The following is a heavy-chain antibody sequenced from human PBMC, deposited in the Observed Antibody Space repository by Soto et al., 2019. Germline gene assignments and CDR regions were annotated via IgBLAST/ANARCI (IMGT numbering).Heavy chain of an antibody. CDR3: AKDCRDNWFDP. V-gene: IGHV3-33*06. CDR1: GFIFSSYT. CDR2: IWHDGSHQ. J-gene: IGHJ5*02. D-gene: IGHD2-15*01. Sequence: GGSLRLSCGASGFIFSSYTMYWVRQTPGKGLEGVAIIWHDGSHQYYADSVKGRFTISRDNSKNTVYLQMNSLRAEDTAVYYCAKDCRDNWFDPWGQGTLVTVSS.